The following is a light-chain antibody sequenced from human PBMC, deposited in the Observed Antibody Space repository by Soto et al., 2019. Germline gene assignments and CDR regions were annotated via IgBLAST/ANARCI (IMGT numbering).Light chain of an antibody. Sequence: IQMTQSPSSLSASVGDRVTLTCRSSRSIRNDLACYQQRPGKASRLHVYGASSLVPGAPSRFSGSGSCRDFTLTISGLQPEYFAAYLCLQDYDYPYTFGQETTLDI. V-gene: IGKV1-6*02. CDR2: GAS. J-gene: IGKJ2*01. CDR1: RSIRND. CDR3: LQDYDYPYT.